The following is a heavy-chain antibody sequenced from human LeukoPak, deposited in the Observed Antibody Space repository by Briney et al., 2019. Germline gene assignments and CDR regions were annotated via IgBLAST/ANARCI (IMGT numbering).Heavy chain of an antibody. D-gene: IGHD1-7*01. J-gene: IGHJ5*02. V-gene: IGHV3-74*01. Sequence: PGGSLRLSCAASGFTFSTYWMHWVRQGPGKGLVWVSRINPDGSGTSHADSVKGRFTISRDNAKNTLYLQMNSLRAEDTAVYYCTRDWNYVNWFDPWGQGILVTVSS. CDR2: INPDGSGT. CDR3: TRDWNYVNWFDP. CDR1: GFTFSTYW.